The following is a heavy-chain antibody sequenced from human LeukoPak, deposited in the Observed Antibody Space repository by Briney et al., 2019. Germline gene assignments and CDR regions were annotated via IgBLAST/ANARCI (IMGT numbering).Heavy chain of an antibody. D-gene: IGHD2-2*01. V-gene: IGHV3-30*02. CDR3: AKDRCSSSTCREAFEI. CDR2: IWYDGKNDQ. J-gene: IGHJ3*02. CDR1: GFTFSRYG. Sequence: GGSLRLSCALSGFTFSRYGMHWIRQAPGKGMEWVAFIWYDGKNDQEYAESVKGRFTISRDNSKNTLYLQMNSLRTEDTAMYYCAKDRCSSSTCREAFEIWGQGTLVTVSS.